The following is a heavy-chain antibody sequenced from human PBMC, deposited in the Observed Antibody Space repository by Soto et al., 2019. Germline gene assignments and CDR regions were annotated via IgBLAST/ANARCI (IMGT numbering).Heavy chain of an antibody. Sequence: PGGSLRLSCAASRFTFSAYWMSWVRQAPGKGLEWVANIKEDGSDKYYVDSVKGRFTISRDNAKNSLYLQMDSLRAEDTAVYYCARDHGGDCSSTGCSDGLTSYFDYWGQGTLVTVSS. CDR1: RFTFSAYW. D-gene: IGHD2-2*01. V-gene: IGHV3-7*01. CDR2: IKEDGSDK. CDR3: ARDHGGDCSSTGCSDGLTSYFDY. J-gene: IGHJ4*02.